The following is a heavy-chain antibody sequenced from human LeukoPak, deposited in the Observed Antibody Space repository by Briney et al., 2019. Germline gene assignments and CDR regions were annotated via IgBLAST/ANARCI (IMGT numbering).Heavy chain of an antibody. CDR1: GFTFSSYA. CDR2: ISGSGGNT. Sequence: GGSLRLSCAASGFTFSSYAMSWVRQAPGKGLEWVSGISGSGGNTYYADSVKGRFTISRDNSKNTLYLQMNSLRAEDTAVYYCARDWGYSSGWYYGNYWGQGTLVTVSS. J-gene: IGHJ4*02. CDR3: ARDWGYSSGWYYGNY. D-gene: IGHD6-19*01. V-gene: IGHV3-23*01.